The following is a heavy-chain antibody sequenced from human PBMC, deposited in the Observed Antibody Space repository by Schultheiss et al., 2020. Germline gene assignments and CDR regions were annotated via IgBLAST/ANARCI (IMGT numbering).Heavy chain of an antibody. V-gene: IGHV4-30-4*01. CDR1: GGSISSGDYY. J-gene: IGHJ4*02. Sequence: SETLSLTCTVSGGSISSGDYYWSWIRQPPGKGLEWIGYIYYSGSTYYNPSLKSRVTISVDTSKNQFSLKLSSVTAADTAVYYCARRSPIVGAPYFDYWGQGTLGTVSA. CDR2: IYYSGST. CDR3: ARRSPIVGAPYFDY. D-gene: IGHD1-26*01.